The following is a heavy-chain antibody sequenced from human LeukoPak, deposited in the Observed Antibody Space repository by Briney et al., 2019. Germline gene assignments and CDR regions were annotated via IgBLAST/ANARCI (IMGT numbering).Heavy chain of an antibody. CDR3: ARRAGHYPPEGYYMDV. CDR2: IYYSGST. D-gene: IGHD6-13*01. Sequence: NPSQTLSLTCTVSGDSMSSGGYYWSWIRQHPGKGLEWIGYIYYSGSTYYNPSLKSRVTISVDTSKNQFSLKLSSVTAADKAVYYCARRAGHYPPEGYYMDVWGKGTTVTVSS. CDR1: GDSMSSGGYY. J-gene: IGHJ6*03. V-gene: IGHV4-31*03.